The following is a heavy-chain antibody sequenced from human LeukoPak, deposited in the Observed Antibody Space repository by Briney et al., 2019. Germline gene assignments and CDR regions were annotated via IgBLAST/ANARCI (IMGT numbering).Heavy chain of an antibody. CDR2: IYYSGST. V-gene: IGHV4-59*01. CDR1: GGSFSGYY. Sequence: PSETLSLTCAVYGGSFSGYYWSWIRQPPGKGLEWIGYIYYSGSTNYNPSLKSRVTISVDTSKNQFSLKLSSVTAADTAVYYCARERGHYYDSSGYSNWGQGTLVTVSS. CDR3: ARERGHYYDSSGYSN. D-gene: IGHD3-22*01. J-gene: IGHJ4*02.